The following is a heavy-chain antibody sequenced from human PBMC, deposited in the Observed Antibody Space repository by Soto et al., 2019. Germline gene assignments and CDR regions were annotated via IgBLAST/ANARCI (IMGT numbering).Heavy chain of an antibody. CDR2: INAHSGGT. V-gene: IGHV1-2*02. J-gene: IGHJ5*02. CDR3: AKDLTRQLAYWFDL. D-gene: IGHD6-6*01. CDR1: GFSFTGYY. Sequence: ASVKVSCKASGFSFTGYYIHWLRQAPGQGLEWMGWINAHSGGTEYAQKFQGRVTLTRDTSIATAYLTLTSLTSDDTALYYCAKDLTRQLAYWFDLWGQGTPVTVSS.